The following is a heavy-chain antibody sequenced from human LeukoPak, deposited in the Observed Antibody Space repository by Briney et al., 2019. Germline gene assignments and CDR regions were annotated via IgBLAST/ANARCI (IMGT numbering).Heavy chain of an antibody. CDR3: AKGYYDSSEYYFDY. V-gene: IGHV3-9*01. D-gene: IGHD3-22*01. CDR1: GFTFDDYA. J-gene: IGHJ4*02. Sequence: GGSLRLSCAASGFTFDDYAMHWVRQAPGKGLEWVSGISWNSGSIGYADSVKGRFTISRDNAKNSLYLQMNSLRAEDTALYYCAKGYYDSSEYYFDYWGQGTLVTVSS. CDR2: ISWNSGSI.